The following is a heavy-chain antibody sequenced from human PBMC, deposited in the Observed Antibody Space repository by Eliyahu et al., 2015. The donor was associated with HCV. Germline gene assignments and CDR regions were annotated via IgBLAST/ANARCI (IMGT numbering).Heavy chain of an antibody. J-gene: IGHJ6*02. CDR3: AVSKEGSIVVVPAALLGQDYYYYGMDV. CDR2: IVVGSGNT. V-gene: IGHV1-58*01. Sequence: QMQLVQSGPEVKKPGTSVKVSCKASGFTFTSSAVQWVRQARGQRLEWIGWIVVGSGNTNYAQKFQERVTITRDMSTSTAYMELSSLRSEDTAVYYCAVSKEGSIVVVPAALLGQDYYYYGMDVWGQGTTVTVSS. D-gene: IGHD2-2*01. CDR1: GFTFTSSA.